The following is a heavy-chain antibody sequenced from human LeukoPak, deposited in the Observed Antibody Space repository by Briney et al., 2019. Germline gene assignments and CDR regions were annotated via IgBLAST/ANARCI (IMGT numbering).Heavy chain of an antibody. CDR1: GFTLGDHW. D-gene: IGHD2-21*02. CDR3: ATLAYCGGDCYY. V-gene: IGHV3-7*01. Sequence: QTGGSLRLSCATSGFTLGDHWMTWVRQAPGKGLERVANVRTDGREKYYVDSVKGRFTISRDNAKNSLYLQMNSLRAEDTAVYYCATLAYCGGDCYYWGQGTLVTVSS. CDR2: VRTDGREK. J-gene: IGHJ4*02.